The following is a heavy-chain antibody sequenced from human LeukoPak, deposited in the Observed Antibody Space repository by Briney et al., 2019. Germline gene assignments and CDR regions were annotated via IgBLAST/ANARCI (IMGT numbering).Heavy chain of an antibody. CDR3: AKAAVVVPAAIVNYYYYMDV. CDR1: GFTFSSYA. D-gene: IGHD2-2*01. Sequence: GGSLRLSCAASGFTFSSYAMHWVRQAPGKGLEWVAFIRYDGSNKYYADSVKGRFTISRDNSKNTLYLQMNSLRAEDTAVYYCAKAAVVVPAAIVNYYYYMDVWGKGTTVTVSS. J-gene: IGHJ6*03. CDR2: IRYDGSNK. V-gene: IGHV3-30*02.